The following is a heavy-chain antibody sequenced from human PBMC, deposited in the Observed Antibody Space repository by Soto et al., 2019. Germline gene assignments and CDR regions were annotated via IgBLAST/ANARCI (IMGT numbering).Heavy chain of an antibody. CDR2: IYPSDSDT. CDR3: VKQNAWRTNVYHY. J-gene: IGHJ4*02. V-gene: IGHV5-51*01. D-gene: IGHD3-10*02. Sequence: PGESLKISCKGSGYSFTSYWIGWVRQMPGKGLEWMGIIYPSDSDTRYSPSFQGQVTISADKSISTAYLQWSSLKASDTAMYYCVKQNAWRTNVYHYCAQGTLVPVS. CDR1: GYSFTSYW.